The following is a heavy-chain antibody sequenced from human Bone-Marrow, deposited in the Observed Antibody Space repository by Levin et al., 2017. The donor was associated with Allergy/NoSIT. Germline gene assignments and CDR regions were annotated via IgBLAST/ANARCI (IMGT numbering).Heavy chain of an antibody. CDR2: INPSDGSP. Sequence: ASVKVSCKTSGYSFINHYMYWVRQAPGQGLEWMGMINPSDGSPTYPQKFQGRVTMTSDTSTTTVYMELSSLTSQDTAVYYCATTSADDYGDLRLDDWGQGTLVTVSS. V-gene: IGHV1-46*01. D-gene: IGHD4-17*01. CDR3: ATTSADDYGDLRLDD. CDR1: GYSFINHY. J-gene: IGHJ4*02.